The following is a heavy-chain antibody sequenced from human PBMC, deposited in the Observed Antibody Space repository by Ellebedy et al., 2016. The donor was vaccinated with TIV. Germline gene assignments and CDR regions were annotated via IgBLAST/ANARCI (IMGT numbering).Heavy chain of an antibody. CDR2: INQDGSVD. J-gene: IGHJ4*02. V-gene: IGHV3-7*01. Sequence: GGSLRLXXGTSELTYWMNWVRQAPGKGLEWVASINQDGSVDHYVDSVMGRFTVSRDNAKSSLYLQMNSLRAEDTAVYYCLPSGGSSTWGQGTLVTVSS. D-gene: IGHD1-26*01. CDR3: LPSGGSST. CDR1: ELTYW.